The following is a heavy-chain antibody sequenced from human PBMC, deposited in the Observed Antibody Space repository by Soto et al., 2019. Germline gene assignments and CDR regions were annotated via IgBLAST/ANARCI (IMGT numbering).Heavy chain of an antibody. CDR3: ARVVDSRVASPNWFAP. CDR1: GYTFTSYG. V-gene: IGHV1-18*01. D-gene: IGHD6-13*01. Sequence: ASVKVSWKASGYTFTSYGISWVRQAPGQGLEWMGWISAYNGNTNYAQKLQGRVTMTTDTSTSTAYMELRSLRSDDTAVYYCARVVDSRVASPNWFAPWGQGTLVTVSS. J-gene: IGHJ5*02. CDR2: ISAYNGNT.